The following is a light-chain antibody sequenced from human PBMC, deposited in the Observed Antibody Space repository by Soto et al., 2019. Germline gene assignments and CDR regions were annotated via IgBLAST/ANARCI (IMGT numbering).Light chain of an antibody. CDR2: GAS. J-gene: IGKJ3*01. Sequence: DTQMTQSPSSLSASVGDRVTITCRASQSINTYVNWFQQKPGEAPKLLIYGASSLHSGVPSRFSGSGSGTDFPLTISHLQPEDFATYYCQQSYTTPLTFGPGTRVDFK. CDR3: QQSYTTPLT. CDR1: QSINTY. V-gene: IGKV1-39*01.